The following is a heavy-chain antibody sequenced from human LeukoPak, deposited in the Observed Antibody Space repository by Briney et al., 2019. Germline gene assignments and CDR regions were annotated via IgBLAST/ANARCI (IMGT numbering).Heavy chain of an antibody. CDR1: DASISGYY. J-gene: IGHJ4*02. V-gene: IGHV4-59*01. CDR3: ARTDGYNSHYFDY. Sequence: SETLSLTCTVSDASISGYYWSWIRQPPGKGLEWIGSIHFIGSTNYNPSLRSRVTISVDTSKNQLSLKLSSVTAADTAVYYCARTDGYNSHYFDYWGQGTLVTVSS. D-gene: IGHD5-24*01. CDR2: IHFIGST.